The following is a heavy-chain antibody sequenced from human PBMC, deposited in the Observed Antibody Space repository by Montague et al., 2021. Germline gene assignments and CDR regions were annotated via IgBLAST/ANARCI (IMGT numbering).Heavy chain of an antibody. CDR2: MFYGGAT. CDR1: SGSIFHAH. Sequence: SETLSLTCTVSSGSIFHAHWSWVRQPPGKGLEWLGTMFYGGATSNNPSLKSRVTMSIDTSTNQLPLKLSFVTAADTAVYYCAKQDYFVTGTSYKGFDHWGQGILVTVSS. CDR3: AKQDYFVTGTSYKGFDH. J-gene: IGHJ5*02. D-gene: IGHD3-10*01. V-gene: IGHV4-59*08.